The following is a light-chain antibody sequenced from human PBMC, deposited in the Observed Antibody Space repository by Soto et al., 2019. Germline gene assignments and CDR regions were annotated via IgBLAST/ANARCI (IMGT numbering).Light chain of an antibody. CDR2: HAS. CDR1: QDIGTY. Sequence: DIQMTQSPSSLSASVGARVTITCRASQDIGTYLAWYQQRPGKVPDLLIYHASILQSGVPSRFSGSGSVTDFTLTITSLRPEDVATYYCQNYNRAVFTFGPGTKVGI. V-gene: IGKV1-27*01. CDR3: QNYNRAVFT. J-gene: IGKJ3*01.